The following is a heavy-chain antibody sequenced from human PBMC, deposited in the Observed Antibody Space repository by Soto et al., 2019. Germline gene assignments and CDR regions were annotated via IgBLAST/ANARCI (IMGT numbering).Heavy chain of an antibody. Sequence: GGSLRLSCAASGITFSNYAMSWVRQGPGKGLEWASAMGGSGGSTFYADSVKGRFTISRDNSKNTLYLQMNSLRAEDTAVYYCAKVQYDTLLNGLDVWGQGTTVTVSS. CDR3: AKVQYDTLLNGLDV. CDR1: GITFSNYA. D-gene: IGHD3-22*01. J-gene: IGHJ6*02. CDR2: MGGSGGST. V-gene: IGHV3-23*01.